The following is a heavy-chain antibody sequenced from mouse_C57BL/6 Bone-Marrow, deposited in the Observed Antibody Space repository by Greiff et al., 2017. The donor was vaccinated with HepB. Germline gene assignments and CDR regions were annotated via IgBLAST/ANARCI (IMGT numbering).Heavy chain of an antibody. Sequence: EVQVVESGGGLVQPGGSLKLSCAASGFTFSDYYMYWVRQTPEKSLEWVAYISNGGGSTYYPDTVKGRFTISIDNAKNTLYLQMSRLKSEDTAMYYCARHLTTGSSTRNYAMDYWGQGTSVTVSS. J-gene: IGHJ4*01. V-gene: IGHV5-12*01. D-gene: IGHD1-1*01. CDR2: ISNGGGST. CDR1: GFTFSDYY. CDR3: ARHLTTGSSTRNYAMDY.